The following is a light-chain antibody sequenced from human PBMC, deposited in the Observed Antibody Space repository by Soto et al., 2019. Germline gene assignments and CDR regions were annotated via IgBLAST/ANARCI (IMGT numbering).Light chain of an antibody. CDR2: GAS. Sequence: EIVLTQSPGTLSLSPGERATLSCRASQSVSSSYLAWYQQKPGQAPRLLIYGASSRATGIPDRFSGSGSGTDFTLTISRLEPEDFAVYYGQHFGSSPPLFTFGPGTKVDIK. CDR1: QSVSSSY. CDR3: QHFGSSPPLFT. J-gene: IGKJ3*01. V-gene: IGKV3-20*01.